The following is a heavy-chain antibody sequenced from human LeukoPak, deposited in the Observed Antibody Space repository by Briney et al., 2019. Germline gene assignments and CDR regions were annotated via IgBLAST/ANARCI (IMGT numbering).Heavy chain of an antibody. Sequence: PGGSLRLSCAASGFTFASYAMHWVRQPPGKGLEWVTLLAYDGTNKQYADSVKGRFTISRDNSKNTLYLQMNSLRAEDTAVYYCAKVWGSGSYRYYMDVWGKGTTVTISS. CDR2: LAYDGTNK. CDR1: GFTFASYA. CDR3: AKVWGSGSYRYYMDV. V-gene: IGHV3-30*04. J-gene: IGHJ6*03. D-gene: IGHD3-10*01.